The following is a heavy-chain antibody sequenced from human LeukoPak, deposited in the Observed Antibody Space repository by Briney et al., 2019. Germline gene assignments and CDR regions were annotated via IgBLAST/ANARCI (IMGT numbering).Heavy chain of an antibody. J-gene: IGHJ4*02. D-gene: IGHD6-19*01. CDR3: ARVTAVAAPWVY. Sequence: GRSLRLSCAASGFTFSSYGMHWVRQAPGKGLEWVAVISYDGSNKYYADSVKGRFTISRDNSKNTLYLQMNSLRAEDTAVYYCARVTAVAAPWVYWGQGAQVTVSS. V-gene: IGHV3-30*03. CDR1: GFTFSSYG. CDR2: ISYDGSNK.